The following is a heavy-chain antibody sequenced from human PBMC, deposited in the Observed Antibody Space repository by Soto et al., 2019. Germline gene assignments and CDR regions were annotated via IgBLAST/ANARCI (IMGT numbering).Heavy chain of an antibody. D-gene: IGHD3-10*01. J-gene: IGHJ6*02. CDR3: AVSDPEPMVRGALSYYYYGMDV. V-gene: IGHV1-46*01. Sequence: ASVKVSCKASGYTFTSYYMHWVRQAPGQGLEWMGIINPSGGSTSYAQKFQGRVTMTRDTSTSTVYMELSSLRSEDTAVYYCAVSDPEPMVRGALSYYYYGMDVWGQGTTVTVSS. CDR1: GYTFTSYY. CDR2: INPSGGST.